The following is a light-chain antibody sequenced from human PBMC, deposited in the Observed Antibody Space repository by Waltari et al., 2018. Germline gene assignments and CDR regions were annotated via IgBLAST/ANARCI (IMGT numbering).Light chain of an antibody. CDR2: WAS. V-gene: IGKV4-1*01. CDR3: LQYLHTPRT. CDR1: QSLLYTSNNKNY. Sequence: DVVMTQSPDSMAVSLGERATINCKSSQSLLYTSNNKNYLAWYQQKPGQPPKNLIYWASIRESGVPVRFSGSGSGTDFTLTISGLQAEDVASYFCLQYLHTPRTFGQGTKVEIK. J-gene: IGKJ1*01.